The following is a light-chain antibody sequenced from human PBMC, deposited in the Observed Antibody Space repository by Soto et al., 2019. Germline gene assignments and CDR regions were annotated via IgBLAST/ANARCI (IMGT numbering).Light chain of an antibody. CDR3: SSYRRGSTYV. J-gene: IGLJ1*01. V-gene: IGLV2-14*01. CDR2: DVT. Sequence: QSVLTQPASVSGSPGQSITVSCTGTSSDVGVYNYVSWYQQHPGKAPRLMIYDVTNRPSGVSNRFSGSKSGNTASLTISGLQAEDEADYYCSSYRRGSTYVFGTGTKLTVL. CDR1: SSDVGVYNY.